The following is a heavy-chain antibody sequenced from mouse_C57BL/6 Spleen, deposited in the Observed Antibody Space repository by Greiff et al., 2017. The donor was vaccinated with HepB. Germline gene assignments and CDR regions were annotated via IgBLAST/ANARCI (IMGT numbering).Heavy chain of an antibody. Sequence: QVQLQQSGPELVKPGASVKISCKASGYAFSSSWMNWVKQRPGKGLEWIGRIYPGDGDTNYNGKFKGKATLTADKSSSTAYMQLSSLTSEDSAVYFCAARGYYAMDYWGQGTSGTVSS. V-gene: IGHV1-82*01. CDR3: AARGYYAMDY. CDR2: IYPGDGDT. CDR1: GYAFSSSW. J-gene: IGHJ4*01.